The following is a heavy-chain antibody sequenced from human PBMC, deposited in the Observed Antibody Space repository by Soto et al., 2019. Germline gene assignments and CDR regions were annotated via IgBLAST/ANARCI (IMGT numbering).Heavy chain of an antibody. D-gene: IGHD1-1*01. CDR1: GYTFTSYY. CDR3: ARAIQAGTDAFDI. J-gene: IGHJ3*02. V-gene: IGHV1-46*03. CDR2: INPSGGST. Sequence: ASVKVSCKASGYTFTSYYMHWVRQAPGQGLEWMGIINPSGGSTSYAQKLQGRVTMTRDTSTSTVYMELSSLRSEDTAVYYCARAIQAGTDAFDIWGQGTMVTVSS.